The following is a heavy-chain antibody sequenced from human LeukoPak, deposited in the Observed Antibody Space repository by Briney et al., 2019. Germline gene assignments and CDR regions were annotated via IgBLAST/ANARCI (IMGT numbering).Heavy chain of an antibody. CDR2: VYYSGST. CDR3: ARDQTYSGSGIYTYFDY. V-gene: IGHV4-59*12. D-gene: IGHD3-10*01. CDR1: GTSISSYY. Sequence: SETLSLTCTVSGTSISSYYWSWIRQPPGKGLEWIGYVYYSGSTNYNPSLKSRVTVSLDMSKSQFSLKLSSVTAADTAVYYCARDQTYSGSGIYTYFDYWGQGILVTVSS. J-gene: IGHJ4*02.